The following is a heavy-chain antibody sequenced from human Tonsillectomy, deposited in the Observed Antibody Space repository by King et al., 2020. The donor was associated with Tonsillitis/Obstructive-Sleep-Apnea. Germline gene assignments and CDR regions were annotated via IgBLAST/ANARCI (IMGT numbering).Heavy chain of an antibody. V-gene: IGHV3-30*01. CDR3: AREHDYGDYGWFDP. CDR2: ISYDGSNK. Sequence: VQLVESGGGVVQPGRSLRLSCAASGFTFSSYAMHWVRQAPGKGLEWVALISYDGSNKYCADSVKGRFTISRDNSKNPLYLQMNSLRAEDTAVYYCAREHDYGDYGWFDPWGQGTLVTVSS. D-gene: IGHD4-17*01. CDR1: GFTFSSYA. J-gene: IGHJ5*02.